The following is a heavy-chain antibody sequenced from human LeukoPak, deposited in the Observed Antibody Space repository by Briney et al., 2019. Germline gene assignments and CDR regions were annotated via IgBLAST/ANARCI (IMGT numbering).Heavy chain of an antibody. D-gene: IGHD4-23*01. CDR1: GFTFSNHY. V-gene: IGHV3-11*01. CDR2: ISSRSSNK. Sequence: PGGSLRLSCAASGFTFSNHYMSWIRQAPGKGLVWVSYISSRSSNKYYADSVKGRFTISRDNAKNSLYLQMDSLRAEDAAVYYCARVIGGSVDYYYYYMDVWGKGTTVTVSS. J-gene: IGHJ6*03. CDR3: ARVIGGSVDYYYYYMDV.